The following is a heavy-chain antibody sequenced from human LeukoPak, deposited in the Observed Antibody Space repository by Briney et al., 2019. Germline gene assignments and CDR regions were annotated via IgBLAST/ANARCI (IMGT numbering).Heavy chain of an antibody. CDR2: MNPNSGNT. Sequence: GASVKVSCKASGYTFTSYGISWVRQATGQGLEWMGWMNPNSGNTGYAQKFQGRVTMTRNTSISTAYMELSSLRSEDTAVYYCASSVNYYYGMDVWGQGTTVTVSS. CDR1: GYTFTSYG. J-gene: IGHJ6*02. D-gene: IGHD3-10*01. CDR3: ASSVNYYYGMDV. V-gene: IGHV1-8*02.